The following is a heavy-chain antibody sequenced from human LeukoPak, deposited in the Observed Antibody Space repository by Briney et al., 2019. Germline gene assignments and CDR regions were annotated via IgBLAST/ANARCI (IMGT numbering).Heavy chain of an antibody. D-gene: IGHD1-26*01. CDR1: GFDVSSHH. V-gene: IGHV3-53*01. Sequence: GGSLRLSCAASGFDVSSHHMVWVRQAPGKGLEWVSVTYTRGNSYYTDSVKGRFIISRDTSKNTLYLQMNSLRAEDTAVYYCAKTGGATNFGPLDSWGQGTLVFVSS. CDR2: TYTRGNS. J-gene: IGHJ4*02. CDR3: AKTGGATNFGPLDS.